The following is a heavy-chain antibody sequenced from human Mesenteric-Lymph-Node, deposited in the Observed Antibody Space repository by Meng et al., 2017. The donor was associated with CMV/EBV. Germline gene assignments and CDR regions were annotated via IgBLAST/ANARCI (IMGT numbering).Heavy chain of an antibody. CDR3: TRELRYFDLVDY. Sequence: KASGYTFTSYAMKWVRQAPGQGLEWMGWINTYTGNPAYAQGFTGRFVFSMDTSVTTAYLQISTLKPEDTAVYYCTRELRYFDLVDYWGQGTLVTSPQ. CDR2: INTYTGNP. CDR1: GYTFTSYA. J-gene: IGHJ4*02. V-gene: IGHV7-4-1*02. D-gene: IGHD3-9*01.